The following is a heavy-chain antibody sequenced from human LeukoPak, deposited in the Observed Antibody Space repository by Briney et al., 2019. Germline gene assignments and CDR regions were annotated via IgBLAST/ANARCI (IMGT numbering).Heavy chain of an antibody. J-gene: IGHJ4*02. CDR3: ARGESRWLPDY. D-gene: IGHD5-24*01. Sequence: SETLSLTCTVSGGSISSGSYYWSWIRQPAGKGLEWIGRIYTSGSTNYNPSLKSRVTISVDTSKNQFSLKLSSVTAADTAVYYCARGESRWLPDYWGQGTLVTVSS. CDR1: GGSISSGSYY. V-gene: IGHV4-61*02. CDR2: IYTSGST.